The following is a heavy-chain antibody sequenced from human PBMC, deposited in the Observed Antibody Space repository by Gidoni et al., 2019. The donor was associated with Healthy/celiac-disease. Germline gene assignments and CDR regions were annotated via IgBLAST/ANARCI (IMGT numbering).Heavy chain of an antibody. CDR1: GGSISSYY. Sequence: HVQLQESGPGLLKPSATLSLTCTVSGGSISSYYWSWIRQPPGKGLEWIGYIYYSGSTNYNHSLKSRVTISVDTSKNQFSLKLSSVTAADTAVYYCARGSGYVGMDVWGQGTTVTVSS. CDR2: IYYSGST. V-gene: IGHV4-59*01. D-gene: IGHD5-12*01. J-gene: IGHJ6*02. CDR3: ARGSGYVGMDV.